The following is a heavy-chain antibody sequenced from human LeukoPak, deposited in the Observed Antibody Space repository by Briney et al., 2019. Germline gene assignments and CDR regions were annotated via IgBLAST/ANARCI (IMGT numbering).Heavy chain of an antibody. V-gene: IGHV1-2*02. CDR1: GFRFSTYG. CDR2: INPNSGGT. D-gene: IGHD6-19*01. Sequence: GGSLRLSCAGSGFRFSTYGMHWVRQAPGKGLEWLGWINPNSGGTNYAQKFQGRVTMTRDTSISTAYMELSRLRSDDTAVYYCARLWVAVAGELQYNWFDPWGQGTLVTVSS. CDR3: ARLWVAVAGELQYNWFDP. J-gene: IGHJ5*02.